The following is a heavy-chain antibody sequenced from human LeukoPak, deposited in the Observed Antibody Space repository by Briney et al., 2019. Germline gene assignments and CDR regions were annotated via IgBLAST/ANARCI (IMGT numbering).Heavy chain of an antibody. D-gene: IGHD3-22*01. CDR2: IYYSGST. V-gene: IGHV4-59*01. CDR3: ARGRLSYYYDSSGYYNNWFDP. CDR1: GGSISNYY. J-gene: IGHJ5*02. Sequence: SETLSLTCTVSGGSISNYYWSWIRQPPGKGLEWIGYIYYSGSTNYNPSLKSRVTISVDTSKNQFSLNLSSVTAADTAVYYCARGRLSYYYDSSGYYNNWFDPWGQGTLVTVSS.